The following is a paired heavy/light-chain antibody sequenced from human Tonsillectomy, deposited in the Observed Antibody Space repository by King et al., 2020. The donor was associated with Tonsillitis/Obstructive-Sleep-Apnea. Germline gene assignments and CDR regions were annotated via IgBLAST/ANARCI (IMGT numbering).Light chain of an antibody. V-gene: IGLV2-14*01. CDR3: SSYTSSSTD. CDR2: DVS. Sequence: QSALTQPASVSGSPGQSITISCTGTSSDVGGYNYVSWYQQHPGKAPKLMIYDVSNRPSGVSNRFSGSKSGNTASLTISGLQPQDEADYYCSSYTSSSTDFGTGTKVTVL. CDR1: SSDVGGYNY. J-gene: IGLJ1*01.
Heavy chain of an antibody. CDR3: ARRYYDILTGYYTLDY. V-gene: IGHV4-59*08. D-gene: IGHD3-9*01. J-gene: IGHJ4*02. CDR2: ISYSGGT. Sequence: QVQLQESGPGLVKPSETLSLTCTVSGGSISSYYWSWIRQPPGKGLEWIAYISYSGGTNYNPSLKSRVTISVDTSKNQFSLKLSSVTAADTAVYYCARRYYDILTGYYTLDYWGQGTLVTVSS. CDR1: GGSISSYY.